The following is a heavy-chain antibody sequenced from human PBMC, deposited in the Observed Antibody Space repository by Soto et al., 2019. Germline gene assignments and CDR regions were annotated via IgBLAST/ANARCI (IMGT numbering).Heavy chain of an antibody. V-gene: IGHV3-11*01. CDR3: ARSSGWYHDY. CDR2: LSRSGNTI. Sequence: QVQLVESGGGLVQPGGSLRLSCAASGFTFGDYEMSWIRQAAGKGPEWVSFLSRSGNTIYYADSVKGRFSISRDNAENSLYLQMESLRVEDTATYFCARSSGWYHDYWGQGTRVTVSS. CDR1: GFTFGDYE. D-gene: IGHD6-19*01. J-gene: IGHJ4*02.